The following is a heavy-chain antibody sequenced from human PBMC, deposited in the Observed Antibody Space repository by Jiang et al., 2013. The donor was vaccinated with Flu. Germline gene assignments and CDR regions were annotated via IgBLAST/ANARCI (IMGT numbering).Heavy chain of an antibody. CDR1: GGSISSYY. CDR3: AREEITMVREPRFDY. V-gene: IGHV4-59*13. J-gene: IGHJ4*02. CDR2: IYYSGST. Sequence: GPGLVKPSETLSLTCTVSGGSISSYYWSWIRQPPGKGLEWIGYIYYSGSTNYNPSLKSRVTISVDTSKNQFSLKLSSVTAADTAVYYCAREEITMVREPRFDYWGQGTLVTVSS. D-gene: IGHD3-10*01.